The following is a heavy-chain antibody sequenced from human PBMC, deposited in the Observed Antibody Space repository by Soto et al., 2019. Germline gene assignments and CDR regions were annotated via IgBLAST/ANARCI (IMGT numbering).Heavy chain of an antibody. CDR1: GFTFSNYA. Sequence: EVQLLESGGGLVQPGGSLRLSCAASGFTFSNYAMSWVRQALGKGLEWISAISSRGDNTHHADSVRGRFTISRDNSKNMLYLEISTLRAEDTAVYYCAKCDWVFVKTSNYFFDYWGQGTLVTVSS. D-gene: IGHD3-9*01. J-gene: IGHJ4*02. V-gene: IGHV3-23*01. CDR3: AKCDWVFVKTSNYFFDY. CDR2: ISSRGDNT.